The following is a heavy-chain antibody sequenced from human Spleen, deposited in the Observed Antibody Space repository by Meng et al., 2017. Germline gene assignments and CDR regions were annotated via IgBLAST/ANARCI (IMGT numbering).Heavy chain of an antibody. D-gene: IGHD3-16*01. V-gene: IGHV4-30-4*01. CDR1: GGSINNADYY. CDR3: ARGGNWFDP. Sequence: QVQLQESGPGLVKPSQTLSLTCTVSGGSINNADYYWSWIRQPPGKGLEWIGYIYYSGSTHYSPSLKSRVTISLDRSKNQFSLKLNSVTAADTAVYYCARGGNWFDPWGQGTPVTVSS. J-gene: IGHJ5*02. CDR2: IYYSGST.